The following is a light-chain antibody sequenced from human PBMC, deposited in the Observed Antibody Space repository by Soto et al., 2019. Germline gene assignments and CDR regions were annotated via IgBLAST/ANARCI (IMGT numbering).Light chain of an antibody. V-gene: IGLV2-11*01. CDR3: CSYAGSYTHV. Sequence: QSALTRPRSVSGSPGQSVTISCTGTSSDVGGYNYGSWYQQHPGKAPKLMIYDVSKRPSGVPDRFSGSKSGNTASLTISGLQAEDEADYYCCSYAGSYTHVFGSGTMLTVL. CDR1: SSDVGGYNY. CDR2: DVS. J-gene: IGLJ1*01.